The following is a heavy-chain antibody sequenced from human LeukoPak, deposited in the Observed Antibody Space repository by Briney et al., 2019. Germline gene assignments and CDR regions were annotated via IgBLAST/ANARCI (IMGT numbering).Heavy chain of an antibody. V-gene: IGHV3-64*01. CDR1: GFTFSTYT. CDR3: ARVPGVVLPAAMPVRDY. D-gene: IGHD2-2*01. J-gene: IGHJ4*02. Sequence: GGSLTLSCAASGFTFSTYTMHWVRQAPGKGLEYVTSISGNGGSREYANSVKGRFTISRDNSRNTLYLQMGSLRAEDMAVYYCARVPGVVLPAAMPVRDYWGQGTLVTVSS. CDR2: ISGNGGSR.